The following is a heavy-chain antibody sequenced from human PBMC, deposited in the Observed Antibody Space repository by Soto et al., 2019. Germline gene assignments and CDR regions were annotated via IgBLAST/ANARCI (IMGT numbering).Heavy chain of an antibody. CDR3: ERWYYYDSSGYYQTPYAFDI. J-gene: IGHJ3*02. V-gene: IGHV3-21*01. CDR2: ISSSSSYI. CDR1: GFTFSSYS. Sequence: EVQLVASGGGLVKPGGSLRLSCAASGFTFSSYSMNWVRQAPGKGLEWVSSISSSSSYIYYADSVKGRFTISRDNAKNSLYLQMNSLRAEDTAVYYCERWYYYDSSGYYQTPYAFDIWGQGTMVTVSS. D-gene: IGHD3-22*01.